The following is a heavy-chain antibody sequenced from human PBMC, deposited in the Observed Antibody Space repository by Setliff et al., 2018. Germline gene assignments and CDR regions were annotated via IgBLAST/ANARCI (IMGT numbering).Heavy chain of an antibody. Sequence: SETLSLTCTVSGGSVRGYYWSWIRQPPGKGLEWIGYMYYSGDNNYNTSLKSRVTISVDTSKNQFSLELRSVTAADTAVYYCARLPPLHTPMALTFDYWGQGILVTVSS. CDR3: ARLPPLHTPMALTFDY. V-gene: IGHV4-59*08. CDR2: MYYSGDN. CDR1: GGSVRGYY. J-gene: IGHJ4*02. D-gene: IGHD5-18*01.